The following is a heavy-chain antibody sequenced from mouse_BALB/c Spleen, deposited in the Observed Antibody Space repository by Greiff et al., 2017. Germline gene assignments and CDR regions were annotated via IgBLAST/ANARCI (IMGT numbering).Heavy chain of an antibody. CDR1: GFSLTSYG. J-gene: IGHJ4*01. CDR3: ARGGDYSSMDY. CDR2: IWAGGST. Sequence: QVQLKESGPGLVAPSQSLSITCTVSGFSLTSYGVHWVRQPPGKGLEWLGVIWAGGSTNYNSALMSRLSISKDNSKSQVFLKMNSLQTDDTAVYYCARGGDYSSMDYWGQGTSVTVSS. V-gene: IGHV2-9*02. D-gene: IGHD1-1*02.